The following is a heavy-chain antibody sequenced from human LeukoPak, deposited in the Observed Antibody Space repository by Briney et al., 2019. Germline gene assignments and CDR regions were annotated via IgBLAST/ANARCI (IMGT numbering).Heavy chain of an antibody. CDR1: GYTFTSYD. CDR2: MNPNRGNT. CDR3: ARTYSSSWYIRGDYHYYMDV. Sequence: GASVKVSCKASGYTFTSYDINWVRQATGQGLEWMGWMNPNRGNTGYAQKFQGRVTITRNTSISTAYMELSSLRSEDTAVYYCARTYSSSWYIRGDYHYYMDVWGKGTTVTVSS. V-gene: IGHV1-8*03. D-gene: IGHD6-13*01. J-gene: IGHJ6*03.